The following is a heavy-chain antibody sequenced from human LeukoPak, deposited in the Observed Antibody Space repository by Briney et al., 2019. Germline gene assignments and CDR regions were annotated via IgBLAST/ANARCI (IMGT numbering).Heavy chain of an antibody. D-gene: IGHD3-3*01. CDR1: GGSFSGYY. Sequence: PSETLSLTCAVYGGSFSGYYWSWIRQPPGKGLEWIGEINHSGSTNYNSSLKSRVTISVDTSKNQFSLKLSSVTAADTAVYYCARDSITIFGVVTRFDYWGQGTLVTVSS. CDR3: ARDSITIFGVVTRFDY. J-gene: IGHJ4*02. V-gene: IGHV4-34*01. CDR2: INHSGST.